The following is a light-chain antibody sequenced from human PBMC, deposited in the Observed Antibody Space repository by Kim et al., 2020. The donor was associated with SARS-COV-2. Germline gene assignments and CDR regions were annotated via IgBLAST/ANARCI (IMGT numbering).Light chain of an antibody. Sequence: APGERATLSCRASQSVSTSVLAWYQQKPGQATRLLIYATSGRATGIPDRFSGSGSGTDFTLTINRLEPEDSAVYSCQQYGTSPFNFGQGTKLEI. V-gene: IGKV3-20*01. CDR1: QSVSTSV. CDR2: ATS. J-gene: IGKJ2*01. CDR3: QQYGTSPFN.